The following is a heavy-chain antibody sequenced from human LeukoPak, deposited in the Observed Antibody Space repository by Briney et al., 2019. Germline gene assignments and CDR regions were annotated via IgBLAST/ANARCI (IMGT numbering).Heavy chain of an antibody. Sequence: SETLSLTCAVYGGSFSGYYWSWIRQPPGKGLGWIGEINHSGSTNYNPSLKSRVTISVDTSKNQFSLKLSSVTAADTAVYYCATYYYDSSGQMRGDYFDYWGQGTLVTVSS. V-gene: IGHV4-34*01. D-gene: IGHD3-22*01. J-gene: IGHJ4*02. CDR3: ATYYYDSSGQMRGDYFDY. CDR2: INHSGST. CDR1: GGSFSGYY.